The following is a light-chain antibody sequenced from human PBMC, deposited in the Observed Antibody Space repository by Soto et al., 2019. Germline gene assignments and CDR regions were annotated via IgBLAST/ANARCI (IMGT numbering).Light chain of an antibody. CDR3: SSYISSITYV. CDR2: EVS. Sequence: QSALTQPASVSGSPGQSITVSCTGTRSDVGGYNYVSWYQQHPGKAPKLIIYEVSYRPSGISNRFSGSKSGNTASLTISGLQAEDEADYYCSSYISSITYVFXTGTKVTVL. J-gene: IGLJ1*01. V-gene: IGLV2-14*01. CDR1: RSDVGGYNY.